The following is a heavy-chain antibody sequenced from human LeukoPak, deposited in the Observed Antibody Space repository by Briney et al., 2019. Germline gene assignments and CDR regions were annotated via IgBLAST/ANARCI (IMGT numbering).Heavy chain of an antibody. CDR3: ARDGDGYPY. CDR2: IKEDGSAK. CDR1: GLIFSNYW. V-gene: IGHV3-7*01. Sequence: PGGSLRLSCAASGLIFSNYWMSWVRQTPGKGLEWVANIKEDGSAKYYVDSVKGRFTISRDNAKSFLYLQMNSLRVEDTAVYYCARDGDGYPYWGQGTPVTVSA. J-gene: IGHJ4*02. D-gene: IGHD5-18*01.